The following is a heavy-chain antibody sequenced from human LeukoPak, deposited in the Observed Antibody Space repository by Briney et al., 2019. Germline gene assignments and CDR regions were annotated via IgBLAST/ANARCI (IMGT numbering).Heavy chain of an antibody. D-gene: IGHD6-19*01. Sequence: SQTPSLTCAISGDSVSRNSAAWNWIRQSPSRGLEWLGRTYYRSKWYNDYAVSVKSRITINPDTSKNQFSLQLNSVTPEDTAVYYCARDNRAWNSSGWYNYYYYMDVWGKGTTVTVSS. V-gene: IGHV6-1*01. CDR2: TYYRSKWYN. CDR3: ARDNRAWNSSGWYNYYYYMDV. J-gene: IGHJ6*03. CDR1: GDSVSRNSAA.